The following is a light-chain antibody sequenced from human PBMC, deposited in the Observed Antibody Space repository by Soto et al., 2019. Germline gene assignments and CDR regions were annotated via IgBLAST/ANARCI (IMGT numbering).Light chain of an antibody. CDR2: AAS. CDR1: QSISPY. CDR3: QQVDSYPRT. J-gene: IGKJ1*01. Sequence: PVTQSPATLSASVGARVTITCRASQSISPYLAWYHQTPGRAPKLLIYAASTLQSGVPSRFRVTVSGTDFSLNLGGLHPEDGATDYGQQVDSYPRTFGQGTKV. V-gene: IGKV1-9*01.